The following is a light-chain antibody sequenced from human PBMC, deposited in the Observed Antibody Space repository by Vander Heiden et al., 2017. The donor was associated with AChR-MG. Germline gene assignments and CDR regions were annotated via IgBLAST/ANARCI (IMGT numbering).Light chain of an antibody. CDR3: QQSYSRVT. V-gene: IGKV1-39*01. CDR2: AAS. Sequence: DIQMTPSPSSLSASVGDRVTITCRASQSMSSDLNWYQQKPGKAPKLLIYAASSLQSGVPSRFSGSGSGTDFTLTISSLQPEDFATYYCQQSYSRVTFGQGTRLEIK. J-gene: IGKJ5*01. CDR1: QSMSSD.